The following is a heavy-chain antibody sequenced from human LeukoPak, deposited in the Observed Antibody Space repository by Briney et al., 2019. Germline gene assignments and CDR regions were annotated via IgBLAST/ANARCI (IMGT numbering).Heavy chain of an antibody. CDR3: ARSLEGSAAMEWLLYYYYGMDV. Sequence: PGGSLRLSCAASGFTFSSYAMSWVRQAPGKGLEWVSAISCSGGSTYYADSVKGRFTISRDNSKNTLYLQMNSLRAEDTAVYYCARSLEGSAAMEWLLYYYYGMDVWGQGTTVTVSS. V-gene: IGHV3-23*01. D-gene: IGHD3-3*01. CDR1: GFTFSSYA. CDR2: ISCSGGST. J-gene: IGHJ6*02.